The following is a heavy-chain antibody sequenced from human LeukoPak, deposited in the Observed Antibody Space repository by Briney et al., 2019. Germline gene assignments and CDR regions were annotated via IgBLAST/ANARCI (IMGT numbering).Heavy chain of an antibody. CDR2: IYYSGST. J-gene: IGHJ5*02. D-gene: IGHD6-19*01. CDR3: AREGASIAVAGWFDP. V-gene: IGHV4-59*01. CDR1: GGSISSYY. Sequence: SETLSLTCAVSGGSISSYYWSWIRQPPGKGLEWIGYIYYSGSTNYNPSLKSRVTISVDTSKNQFSLKLSSVTAADMPVYYCAREGASIAVAGWFDPCGQGTLVTVSS.